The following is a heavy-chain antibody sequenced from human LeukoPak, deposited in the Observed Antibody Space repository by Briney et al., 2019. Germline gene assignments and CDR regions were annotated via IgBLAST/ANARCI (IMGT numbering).Heavy chain of an antibody. Sequence: ASVKVSCRASGYTFTGYYMHWVRQAPGQGLEWMGWINPNSGGTNYAQKFQGRVTMTRDTSISTAYMELSRLRSDDTAVYYCAILPGYSSSSVDYWGQGTLVTVSS. CDR3: AILPGYSSSSVDY. V-gene: IGHV1-2*02. J-gene: IGHJ4*02. CDR1: GYTFTGYY. CDR2: INPNSGGT. D-gene: IGHD6-13*01.